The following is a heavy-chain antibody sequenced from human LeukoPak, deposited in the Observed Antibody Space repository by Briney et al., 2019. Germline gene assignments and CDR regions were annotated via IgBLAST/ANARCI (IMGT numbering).Heavy chain of an antibody. CDR1: GFPLTSYA. V-gene: IGHV3-9*03. Sequence: GGSVRLSCAALGFPLTSYAKRSVRQAPGKGLEWVSGISWNSGSIGYADSVKGRFTISRDNAKNSLYLQMNSLRAEDMALYYCARGDSSSWYVNWFDPWGQGTLVSVS. J-gene: IGHJ5*02. D-gene: IGHD6-13*01. CDR3: ARGDSSSWYVNWFDP. CDR2: ISWNSGSI.